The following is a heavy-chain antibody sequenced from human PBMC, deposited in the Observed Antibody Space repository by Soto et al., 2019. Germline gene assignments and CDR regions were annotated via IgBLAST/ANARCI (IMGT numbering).Heavy chain of an antibody. V-gene: IGHV3-33*01. CDR3: AREEVNYGDTPGWFDP. CDR2: IWYDGSNK. CDR1: GFTFSSYG. J-gene: IGHJ5*02. Sequence: GGSLRLSCAASGFTFSSYGMHWVRQAPGKGLEWVAVIWYDGSNKYYADSVKGRFTISRDNSKNTLYLQMNSLRAEDTAVYYCAREEVNYGDTPGWFDPWGQGTLVTVSS. D-gene: IGHD4-17*01.